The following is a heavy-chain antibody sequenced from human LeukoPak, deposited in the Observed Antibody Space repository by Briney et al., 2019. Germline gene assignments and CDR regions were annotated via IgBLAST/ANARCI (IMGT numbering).Heavy chain of an antibody. J-gene: IGHJ4*02. CDR1: GYSFTTNW. Sequence: GESLKISCKGSGYSFTTNWIGWVRQMPGKGLEGMGIIYPGDSETRFSPSFQGQVTISADKSISTAYLQWSSLKASDTAMYYCVRSRGYSYGYSYYFDYWGQGTLVTVSS. CDR3: VRSRGYSYGYSYYFDY. D-gene: IGHD5-18*01. V-gene: IGHV5-51*01. CDR2: IYPGDSET.